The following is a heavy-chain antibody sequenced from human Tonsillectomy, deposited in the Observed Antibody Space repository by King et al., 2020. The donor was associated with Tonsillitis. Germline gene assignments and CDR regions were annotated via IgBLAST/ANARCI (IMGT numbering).Heavy chain of an antibody. Sequence: VQLQQWGAGLLKPSETLSLTCAVYGGSFSGYYWSWLRQPPGKGLEWIGEIYHSGSTNYNPSLKSRVTILLDTSKNQFSLKLSSVTAADTAVYYCARGKYDVWSGYPDYFDYWGQGTLVTVSS. CDR1: GGSFSGYY. D-gene: IGHD3-3*01. J-gene: IGHJ4*02. V-gene: IGHV4-34*01. CDR2: IYHSGST. CDR3: ARGKYDVWSGYPDYFDY.